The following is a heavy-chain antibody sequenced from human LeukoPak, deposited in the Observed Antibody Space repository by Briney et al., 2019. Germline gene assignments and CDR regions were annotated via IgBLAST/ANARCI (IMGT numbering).Heavy chain of an antibody. V-gene: IGHV3-30*02. J-gene: IGHJ4*02. CDR3: AKAPVTSCRGAFCYPFDY. CDR2: IRYDGSTK. D-gene: IGHD2-15*01. Sequence: GGSLRLSCAASGFTFNSYGMHWVRQAPGKGLEWVASIRYDGSTKYYAASVRGRFTISRDTSRSTLYLQMNSLRAEDAAVYYCAKAPVTSCRGAFCYPFDYWGQGTLVTVSS. CDR1: GFTFNSYG.